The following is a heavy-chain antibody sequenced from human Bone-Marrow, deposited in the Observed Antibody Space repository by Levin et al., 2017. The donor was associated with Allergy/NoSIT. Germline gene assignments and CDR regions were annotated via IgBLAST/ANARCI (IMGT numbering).Heavy chain of an antibody. CDR2: IKQDGSEK. D-gene: IGHD4-17*01. Sequence: GESLKISCAASGFTFSSYWMSWVRQAPGKGLEWVANIKQDGSEKYYVDSVKGRFTISRDNAKNSLYLQMNSLRAEDTAVYYCARSSTTVTANNWFDPWGQGTLVTVSS. CDR3: ARSSTTVTANNWFDP. J-gene: IGHJ5*02. V-gene: IGHV3-7*01. CDR1: GFTFSSYW.